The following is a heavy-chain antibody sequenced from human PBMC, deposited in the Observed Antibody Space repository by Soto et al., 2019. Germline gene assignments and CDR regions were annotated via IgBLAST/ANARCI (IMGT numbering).Heavy chain of an antibody. J-gene: IGHJ6*02. CDR2: IMPIVGTP. CDR1: GGTFSSFA. Sequence: QVQLAQSGAEVKKPGSSVKVSCKASGGTFSSFAINWVRQAPGQGPQWMGGIMPIVGTPNYEKRFQGRVTIITDEVTSTAYMELTSLSVDDTAVYYCALGNAMDVWGQGTTVTVSS. D-gene: IGHD7-27*01. V-gene: IGHV1-69*01. CDR3: ALGNAMDV.